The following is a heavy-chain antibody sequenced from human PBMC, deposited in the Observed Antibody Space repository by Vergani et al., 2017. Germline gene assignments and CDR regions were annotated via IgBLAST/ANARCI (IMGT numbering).Heavy chain of an antibody. CDR1: GFTFSSYE. D-gene: IGHD3-22*01. CDR3: AATPAGDSSGYYPNINDAFDI. Sequence: EVQLVESGGGLVQPGGSLRLSCAASGFTFSSYEMNWVRQAPGKGLEWVSYISSSSSTIYYADSVKGRFTISRDNAKNSLYLQMNSLRAEDTAVYYCAATPAGDSSGYYPNINDAFDIWGQGTMVTVSS. CDR2: ISSSSSTI. V-gene: IGHV3-48*01. J-gene: IGHJ3*02.